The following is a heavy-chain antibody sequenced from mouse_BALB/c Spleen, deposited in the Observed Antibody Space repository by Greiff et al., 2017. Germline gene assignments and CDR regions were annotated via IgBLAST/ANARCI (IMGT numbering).Heavy chain of an antibody. CDR1: GFTFSDYY. Sequence: EVQRVESGGGLVKPGGSLKLSCAASGFTFSDYYMYWVRQTPEKRLEWVATISDGGSYTYYPDSVKGRFTISRDNAKNNLYLQMSSLKSEDTAMYYCARDLPMGYWGQGTTLTVSS. CDR3: ARDLPMGY. CDR2: ISDGGSYT. J-gene: IGHJ2*01. D-gene: IGHD5-5*01. V-gene: IGHV5-4*02.